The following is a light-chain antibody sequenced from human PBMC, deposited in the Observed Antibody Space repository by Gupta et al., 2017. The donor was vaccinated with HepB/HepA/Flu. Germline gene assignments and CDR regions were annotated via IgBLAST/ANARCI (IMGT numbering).Light chain of an antibody. CDR2: VAS. J-gene: IGKJ2*04. Sequence: DIVMTQAPDSLAVSLGERATINCKSSQSLLFSTNNKNYLAWYQQKPGQPPKLLIYVASTREAGVTDRFSGSGDGKDLTLTSSSRQEEDGAVYYCQQYENNPMCSFGQGTKVEIK. V-gene: IGKV4-1*01. CDR3: QQYENNPMCS. CDR1: QSLLFSTNNKNY.